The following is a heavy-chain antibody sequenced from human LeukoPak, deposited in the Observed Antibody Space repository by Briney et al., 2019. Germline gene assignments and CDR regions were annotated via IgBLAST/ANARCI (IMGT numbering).Heavy chain of an antibody. J-gene: IGHJ3*02. CDR2: ISGNGGST. Sequence: SGGSLRLSCSASGFTISRYPMHWVRQAPGKGLEYVSAISGNGGSTYYADSVKGGFTISRDNSKNTLYLQMGSLRAEDMAVYYCARETYYYHSSGYYTAFDIWGQGTMVTVSS. CDR1: GFTISRYP. V-gene: IGHV3-64*02. D-gene: IGHD3-22*01. CDR3: ARETYYYHSSGYYTAFDI.